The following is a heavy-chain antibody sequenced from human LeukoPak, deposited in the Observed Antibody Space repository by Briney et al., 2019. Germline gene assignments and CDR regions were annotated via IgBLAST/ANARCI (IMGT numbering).Heavy chain of an antibody. D-gene: IGHD3-22*01. Sequence: ASVKVSCTASGYTFTGYYMHWVRQAPGQGLEWMGWINPNSGGTNYAQKFQGRVTMTRDTSISTTYMELSRLRSDDTAVYYCARVGYYESSGYAIDYWGQGTLVTVSS. J-gene: IGHJ4*02. CDR1: GYTFTGYY. CDR3: ARVGYYESSGYAIDY. CDR2: INPNSGGT. V-gene: IGHV1-2*02.